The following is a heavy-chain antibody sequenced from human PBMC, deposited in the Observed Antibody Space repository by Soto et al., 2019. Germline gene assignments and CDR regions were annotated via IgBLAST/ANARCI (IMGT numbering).Heavy chain of an antibody. D-gene: IGHD1-1*01. CDR3: ARAVSGTFYGMDV. Sequence: QVQLVESGGGVVQPGRSLRLSCAASGFTFSSYTMHWVRQAPGKGLEWVALISYDGSNKYYADSVKGRFTISRDNSKNTLYLQGNSLRPDDTAVYYCARAVSGTFYGMDVWGRGTTVTVSS. V-gene: IGHV3-30-3*01. CDR1: GFTFSSYT. CDR2: ISYDGSNK. J-gene: IGHJ6*02.